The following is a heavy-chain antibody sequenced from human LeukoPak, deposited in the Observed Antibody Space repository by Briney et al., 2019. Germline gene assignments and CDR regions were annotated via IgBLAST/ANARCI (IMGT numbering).Heavy chain of an antibody. CDR3: ARGLSVVVLPFDY. Sequence: NPSETLSLTCTVSNGSITSGDYYWSWIRRAAGKGLEWIGRISTSGKAAYNPSLKSRVTISVDMSKNQFSLKLNSVTAADTAVYYCARGLSVVVLPFDYWGQGTLVTVSA. CDR1: NGSITSGDYY. J-gene: IGHJ4*02. CDR2: ISTSGKA. V-gene: IGHV4-61*02. D-gene: IGHD3-16*02.